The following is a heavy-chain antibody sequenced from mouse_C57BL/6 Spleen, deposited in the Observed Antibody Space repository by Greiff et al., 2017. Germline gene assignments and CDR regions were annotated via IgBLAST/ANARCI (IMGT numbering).Heavy chain of an antibody. V-gene: IGHV5-12*01. Sequence: EVQRVESGGGLVQPGGSLKLSCAASGFTFSDYYMSWVRQTPEKRLEWVAYISNGGGSTYYPDTVKGRFTISRDNAKNTLYLQMSRLKSEDTAMYYCARQKAGFFGYWGHGTTLTVSS. J-gene: IGHJ2*01. CDR2: ISNGGGST. CDR1: GFTFSDYY. CDR3: ARQKAGFFGY.